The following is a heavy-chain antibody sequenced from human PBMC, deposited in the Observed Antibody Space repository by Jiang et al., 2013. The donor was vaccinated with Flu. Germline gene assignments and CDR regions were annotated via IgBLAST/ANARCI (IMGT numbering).Heavy chain of an antibody. CDR3: ARLAYDSSGYYLPYGMDV. CDR1: GGSISSRY. Sequence: GLVKPSETLSLTCTVSGGSISSRYWSWIRQPPGKGLEWIGYIYYAGSTNYNPSLKSRVTISLSTSKNQFSLKLSSVTAADTAVYYCARLAYDSSGYYLPYGMDVWGQGTTVTVSS. V-gene: IGHV4-59*08. J-gene: IGHJ6*02. D-gene: IGHD3-22*01. CDR2: IYYAGST.